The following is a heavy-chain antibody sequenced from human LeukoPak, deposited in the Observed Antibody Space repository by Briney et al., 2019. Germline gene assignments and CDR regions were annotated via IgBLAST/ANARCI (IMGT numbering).Heavy chain of an antibody. CDR2: MCGTAGCT. J-gene: IGHJ5*01. CDR3: AKDRPNFHENSGHYYRRDGDS. CDR1: GFTFYMYA. Sequence: HAGGSLRLSCPASGFTFYMYAMSWVRQAPGKGLEWVASMCGTAGCTFYPDSVKGRFTISRDNSKNVLYLRMNSLTAEDTAIYYCAKDRPNFHENSGHYYRRDGDSWGQGTLVTVSS. D-gene: IGHD3-22*01. V-gene: IGHV3-23*01.